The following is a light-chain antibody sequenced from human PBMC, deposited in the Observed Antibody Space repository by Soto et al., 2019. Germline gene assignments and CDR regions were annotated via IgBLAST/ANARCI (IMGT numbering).Light chain of an antibody. CDR2: EVS. CDR1: SSDVGGYNS. J-gene: IGLJ2*01. V-gene: IGLV2-8*01. Sequence: QSALTQPPSASGSPGQSGTISCTGTSSDVGGYNSVSWYQQHPGKAPKLLIYEVSKRPSGVPDRFSGSKSGNTASLTVSGLQAEDEADYHCSSYDGSNHVVFGGGTKLTVL. CDR3: SSYDGSNHVV.